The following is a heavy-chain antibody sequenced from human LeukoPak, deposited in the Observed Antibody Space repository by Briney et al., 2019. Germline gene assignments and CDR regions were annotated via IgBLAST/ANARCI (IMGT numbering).Heavy chain of an antibody. Sequence: SETLSLTCAVSGYSINSGYYWGWIRQPPGKGLEWIGNLYHSGGTYYNLSLKSRVTISVDTSKNQFSLKLTSVTAADTAVYYCARVLTGTTDYWGQGILVTVSS. D-gene: IGHD1-20*01. CDR1: GYSINSGYY. CDR2: LYHSGGT. J-gene: IGHJ4*02. V-gene: IGHV4-38-2*01. CDR3: ARVLTGTTDY.